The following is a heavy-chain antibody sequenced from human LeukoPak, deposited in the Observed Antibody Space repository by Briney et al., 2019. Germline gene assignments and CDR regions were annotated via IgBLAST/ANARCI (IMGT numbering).Heavy chain of an antibody. D-gene: IGHD6-19*01. CDR2: IYYSGST. V-gene: IGHV4-39*01. Sequence: TSETLSLTCTVSGGSISSSSYYWGWIRQPPGKGLEWIGSIYYSGSTYYNPSLKSRVTISVDTSKNQFSLKLSSVTAADTAVYYCVRHAVAVAGSGYYYYMDVWGKGTTVTVSS. CDR1: GGSISSSSYY. CDR3: VRHAVAVAGSGYYYYMDV. J-gene: IGHJ6*03.